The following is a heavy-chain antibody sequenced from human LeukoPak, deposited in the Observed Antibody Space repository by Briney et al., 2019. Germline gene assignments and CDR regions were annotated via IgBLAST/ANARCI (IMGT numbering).Heavy chain of an antibody. CDR2: IFNSVNA. Sequence: SETLSLTCTVSGGSVRSYYWSWIRQPPGRGLEWIGYIFNSVNANYNPSLESRVTISVDTSKNQFSLKLSSVTAADTAVYYCATYRSSGEFDYWGQGTLVTVSS. J-gene: IGHJ4*02. V-gene: IGHV4-59*02. D-gene: IGHD3-22*01. CDR3: ATYRSSGEFDY. CDR1: GGSVRSYY.